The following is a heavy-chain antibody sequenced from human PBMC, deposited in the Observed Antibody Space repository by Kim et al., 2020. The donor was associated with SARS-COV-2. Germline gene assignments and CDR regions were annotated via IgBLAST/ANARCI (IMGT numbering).Heavy chain of an antibody. Sequence: GESLKISCKGSGYSFSNYWIGWVCQMPGKGLEWMGIIYPGDSSTRYSPSFQGQVTISADNSVSTAYLQWSSLKASDTAMYYCARHEADYSSGLGPDYWGQ. CDR2: IYPGDSST. D-gene: IGHD3-22*01. J-gene: IGHJ4*02. CDR1: GYSFSNYW. V-gene: IGHV5-51*01. CDR3: ARHEADYSSGLGPDY.